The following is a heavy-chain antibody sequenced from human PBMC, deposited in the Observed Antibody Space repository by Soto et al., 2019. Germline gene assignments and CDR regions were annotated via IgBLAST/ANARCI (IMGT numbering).Heavy chain of an antibody. CDR2: IKSDSSGI. Sequence: EVQLVESGGGLVQPGGSLRLSCAASGFTFSGYNMNWIRQAPGKGLEWVSCIKSDSSGIWYADSVKGRFTMSRDNAKNSLHLQMNSLRAEDTAVYFCARVSNLSSDYWGQGTLGAVSS. D-gene: IGHD1-1*01. J-gene: IGHJ4*02. CDR1: GFTFSGYN. V-gene: IGHV3-48*04. CDR3: ARVSNLSSDY.